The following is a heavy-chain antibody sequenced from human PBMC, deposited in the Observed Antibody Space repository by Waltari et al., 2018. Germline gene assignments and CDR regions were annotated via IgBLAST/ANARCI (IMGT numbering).Heavy chain of an antibody. CDR1: GYTFSSYI. J-gene: IGHJ4*02. CDR2: ISGGNGNT. Sequence: QVQLVQSGAEVKKPGASVTVSCKTSGYTFSSYIIHWVRQAPGQRLEWMGWISGGNGNTKDSQKFQDRVTFTRDTSASTAYMELSSLTSEDTAIYYCARGWTTLSYWGQGTLVTVSS. D-gene: IGHD4-17*01. CDR3: ARGWTTLSY. V-gene: IGHV1-3*01.